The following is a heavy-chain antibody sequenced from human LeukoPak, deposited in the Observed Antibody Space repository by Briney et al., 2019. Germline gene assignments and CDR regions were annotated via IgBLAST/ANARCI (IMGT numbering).Heavy chain of an antibody. Sequence: ASVKVSCKDSGGTFSSYAISWVRQVPGQGLEWMGRIIPILGIANYAQKFQGRVTITADKSTSTAYMELSSLRSEDTAVYYCARDGGSGWYDSYIDYWGQGTLVTVSS. CDR1: GGTFSSYA. CDR3: ARDGGSGWYDSYIDY. D-gene: IGHD6-19*01. V-gene: IGHV1-69*04. J-gene: IGHJ4*02. CDR2: IIPILGIA.